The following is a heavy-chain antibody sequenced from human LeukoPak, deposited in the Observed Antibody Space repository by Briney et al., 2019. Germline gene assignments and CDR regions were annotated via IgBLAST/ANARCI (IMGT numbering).Heavy chain of an antibody. CDR1: GYTFTGYY. CDR2: SNPNSGGT. V-gene: IGHV1-2*02. CDR3: ASSSSVTTRAPFDP. D-gene: IGHD6-19*01. Sequence: ASVKVSCKASGYTFTGYYMHWVGQAPGQGLEGMEWSNPNSGGTNYAQKFQGRVTMTRDTSISTAYMELSRLRSDDTAVYYCASSSSVTTRAPFDPWGQGTLVTVSS. J-gene: IGHJ5*02.